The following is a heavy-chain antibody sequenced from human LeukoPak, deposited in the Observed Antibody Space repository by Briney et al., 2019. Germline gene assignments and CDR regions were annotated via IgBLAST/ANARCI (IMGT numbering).Heavy chain of an antibody. Sequence: PGGSLRLSCAASGFTFSSYWMSWVRQAPGKGLEWVGRIKSKTDGGTTDYAAPVKGRFTISRDDSKNTLYLQMNSLKTEDTAVYYCTTDIVLMVYAIATHDYWGQGTLVTVSS. D-gene: IGHD2-8*01. V-gene: IGHV3-15*01. CDR2: IKSKTDGGTT. J-gene: IGHJ4*02. CDR1: GFTFSSYW. CDR3: TTDIVLMVYAIATHDY.